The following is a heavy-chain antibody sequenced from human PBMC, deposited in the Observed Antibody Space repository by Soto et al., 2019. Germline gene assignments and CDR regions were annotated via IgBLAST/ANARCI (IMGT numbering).Heavy chain of an antibody. CDR1: GFTFSSYD. Sequence: PGGSLRLSCAASGFTFSSYDMHWVRQATGEGLEWVSAIGTAGDTYYPGSVKGRFTISRENAKNSLYLQMNSLRAGDTAVYYCARRNWVWDAFDIWGQGTMVTASS. V-gene: IGHV3-13*04. CDR3: ARRNWVWDAFDI. J-gene: IGHJ3*02. D-gene: IGHD7-27*01. CDR2: IGTAGDT.